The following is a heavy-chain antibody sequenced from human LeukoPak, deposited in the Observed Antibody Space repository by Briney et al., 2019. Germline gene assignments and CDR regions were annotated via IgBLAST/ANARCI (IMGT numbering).Heavy chain of an antibody. CDR3: ARGSTFKLDY. J-gene: IGHJ4*02. CDR2: IKQDGSER. CDR1: GFSFSAYW. Sequence: GGSLRLSCAASGFSFSAYWMTWVRQAPGKGLEWVANIKQDGSERHYVDSVRGRFTISRDNARNSLHLQMNSLRAEDTAVYYCARGSTFKLDYWGQGTLVTVSS. V-gene: IGHV3-7*01.